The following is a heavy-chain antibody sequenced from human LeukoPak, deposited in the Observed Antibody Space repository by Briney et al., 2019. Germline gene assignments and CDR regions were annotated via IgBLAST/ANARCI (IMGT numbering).Heavy chain of an antibody. CDR3: ARAMDV. CDR2: IKQDGSEK. Sequence: PGGSLRLSCVASGFTFSNYWMHWVRQAPGKGLEWVANIKQDGSEKYYVDSVKGRFTISRDNAKNSLYLRMNSLRAEDTAVYYCARAMDVWGQGTTVTVSS. J-gene: IGHJ6*02. CDR1: GFTFSNYW. V-gene: IGHV3-7*04.